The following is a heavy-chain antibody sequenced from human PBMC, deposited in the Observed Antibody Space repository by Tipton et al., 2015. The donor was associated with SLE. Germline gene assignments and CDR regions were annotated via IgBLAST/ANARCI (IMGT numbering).Heavy chain of an antibody. CDR2: IYHSGRT. Sequence: TLSLTCTVSGGSVSSSTNYWGWIRQPPGKGLEWVGEIYHSGRTNYNPSLTRRVAISVDNSKNQFSLKLSSVTAADTALYYCARSREGYNYYYGMDVWGQGTTVTVSS. J-gene: IGHJ6*02. CDR3: ARSREGYNYYYGMDV. CDR1: GGSVSSSTNY. V-gene: IGHV4-61*05. D-gene: IGHD5-24*01.